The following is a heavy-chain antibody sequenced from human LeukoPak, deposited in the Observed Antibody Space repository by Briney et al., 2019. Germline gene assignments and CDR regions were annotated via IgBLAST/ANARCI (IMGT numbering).Heavy chain of an antibody. V-gene: IGHV3-23*01. CDR1: GFTFSTYA. CDR2: FSGSGGST. J-gene: IGHJ4*02. D-gene: IGHD5-24*01. Sequence: QPGGSLRLSCAASGFTFSTYAMSWVRQAPGKGLKWVSSFSGSGGSTYYADSVKGRFTISRDNSKNTLYLQMNSLRAEDTAVYYCARSGYNRSDYWGQGTLVTVSS. CDR3: ARSGYNRSDY.